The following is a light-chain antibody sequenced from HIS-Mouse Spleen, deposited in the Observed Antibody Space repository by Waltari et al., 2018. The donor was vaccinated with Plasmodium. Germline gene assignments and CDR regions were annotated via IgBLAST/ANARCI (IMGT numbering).Light chain of an antibody. Sequence: QSALTQPASVSGSPGQSITISCTGTSSDVGRNNLVSRYQRHPRKAPKLMIYEGSKRPSGVSNRFSGSKAGTTASLTIAGLQAEDEADYYCCSYAGSSTFVVFGGGTKLTVL. CDR1: SSDVGRNNL. CDR2: EGS. J-gene: IGLJ2*01. CDR3: CSYAGSSTFVV. V-gene: IGLV2-23*03.